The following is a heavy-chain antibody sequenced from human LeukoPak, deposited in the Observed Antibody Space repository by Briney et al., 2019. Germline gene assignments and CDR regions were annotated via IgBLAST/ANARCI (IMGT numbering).Heavy chain of an antibody. CDR3: ARANIVVVPAATGAYYYGMDV. V-gene: IGHV1-69*02. D-gene: IGHD2-2*01. CDR2: IIPILGIA. CDR1: GGTFSSYT. Sequence: ASVKVSCKASGGTFSSYTISWVRQAPGQGLELMGRIIPILGIANYAQKFQGRVTITADKSTSTAYMELSSLRSEDTAVYYCARANIVVVPAATGAYYYGMDVWGQGTTVTVSS. J-gene: IGHJ6*02.